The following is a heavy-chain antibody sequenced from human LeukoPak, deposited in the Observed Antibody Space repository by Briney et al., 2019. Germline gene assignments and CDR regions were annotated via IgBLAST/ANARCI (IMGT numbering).Heavy chain of an antibody. Sequence: SETLSLTCAVYGGSFSGYYWIWIRQPPGKGLEWIGEINHRGSTNYNPSLKSRVTISVDTSKKRSSLKLSSVTAADTAVYYCARFVVVPAAKTYYFDYWGQGTLVTVSS. J-gene: IGHJ4*02. V-gene: IGHV4-34*01. D-gene: IGHD2-2*01. CDR2: INHRGST. CDR1: GGSFSGYY. CDR3: ARFVVVPAAKTYYFDY.